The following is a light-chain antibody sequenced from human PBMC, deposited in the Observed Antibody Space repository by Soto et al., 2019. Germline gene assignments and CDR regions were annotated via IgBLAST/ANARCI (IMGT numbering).Light chain of an antibody. CDR3: GSYASSTTVV. CDR2: DVT. CDR1: SSDVGGFNY. J-gene: IGLJ2*01. V-gene: IGLV2-14*03. Sequence: QSALTQPASVSGSPGQSITISCTGTSSDVGGFNYVSWYQQHAGKAPKLMIYDVTDRPSGVSNRFSGSKSGNTASLTISGLQAGDEATCCCGSYASSTTVVFGGGTKLAVL.